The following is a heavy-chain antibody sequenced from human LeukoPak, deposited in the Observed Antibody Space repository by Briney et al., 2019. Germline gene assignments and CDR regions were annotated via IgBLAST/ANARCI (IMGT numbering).Heavy chain of an antibody. Sequence: GGSLRLPCAASGFTFTRNWMSWVRQAPGKGLEWVANIKGDGTSIHYVDSVKGRFTISRDNTKNSVFLQMNSLRADDTAVYYCARDGFSTGSHDYWGQGTLVTVSS. V-gene: IGHV3-7*01. D-gene: IGHD6-19*01. CDR2: IKGDGTSI. CDR1: GFTFTRNW. J-gene: IGHJ4*02. CDR3: ARDGFSTGSHDY.